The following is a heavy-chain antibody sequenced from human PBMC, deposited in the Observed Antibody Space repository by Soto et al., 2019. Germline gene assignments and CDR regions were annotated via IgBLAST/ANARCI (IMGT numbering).Heavy chain of an antibody. V-gene: IGHV3-7*01. D-gene: IGHD1-26*01. CDR2: IKQDGSEK. CDR1: GLTFSSYW. J-gene: IGHJ4*02. CDR3: ARVDSGGSYFNY. Sequence: LRLSCAASGLTFSSYWMSWVRQAPGKGLEWVANIKQDGSEKYYVDSVKGRFTISRDNAKNSLYLQMNSLRAEDTAVYYCARVDSGGSYFNYWGQGTLVTVSS.